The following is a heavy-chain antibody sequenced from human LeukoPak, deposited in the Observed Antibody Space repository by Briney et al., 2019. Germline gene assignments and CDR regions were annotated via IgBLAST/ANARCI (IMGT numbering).Heavy chain of an antibody. CDR3: ARPGSGYCSGGGCYFPFDY. CDR1: GGTFSSYA. Sequence: GFSVKVSCKASGGTFSSYAISWVRQAPGQGLEWMGGIIPIFGTANYAQKFQGRVTITTDESTSTAYMELSSLRSEDTAVYYCARPGSGYCSGGGCYFPFDYWGQGTLVTVSS. V-gene: IGHV1-69*05. D-gene: IGHD2-15*01. CDR2: IIPIFGTA. J-gene: IGHJ4*02.